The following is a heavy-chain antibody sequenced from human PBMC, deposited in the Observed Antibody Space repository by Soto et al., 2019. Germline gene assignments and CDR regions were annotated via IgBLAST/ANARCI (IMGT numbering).Heavy chain of an antibody. CDR2: IYYSGST. CDR3: ARLAGYYDSSGYQIGY. CDR1: GGSISSSSYC. D-gene: IGHD3-22*01. J-gene: IGHJ4*02. Sequence: ASETLSLTCTVSGGSISSSSYCWGWIRQPPGKGLEWIGSIYYSGSTYYNPSLKSRVTISADTSKNQFSLELISVTAADTAMYYCARLAGYYDSSGYQIGYWGQGSLVTVSS. V-gene: IGHV4-39*01.